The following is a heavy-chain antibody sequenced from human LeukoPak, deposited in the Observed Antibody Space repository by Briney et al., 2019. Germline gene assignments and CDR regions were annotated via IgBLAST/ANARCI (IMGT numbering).Heavy chain of an antibody. CDR2: IYSGGST. CDR1: GFIFSNYA. D-gene: IGHD3-22*01. Sequence: GGSLRLSCSASGFIFSNYAMNWVRRAPGKGLEWVSVIYSGGSTYYADSVKGRFTISRDNSKNTLYLQMNSLRAEDTAVYYCAKDLLSYYYDSSGYYDYWGQGTLVTVSS. J-gene: IGHJ4*02. CDR3: AKDLLSYYYDSSGYYDY. V-gene: IGHV3-23*03.